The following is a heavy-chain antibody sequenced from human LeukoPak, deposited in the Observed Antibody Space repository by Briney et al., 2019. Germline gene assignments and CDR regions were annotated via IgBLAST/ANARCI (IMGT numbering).Heavy chain of an antibody. J-gene: IGHJ4*02. CDR3: ARANYGDYAHYYFDY. Sequence: GGSLRLSCAASGFTFSSYWMSWVRQAPGKGLKWVANIKQDGSEKYYVDSVKGRFTISRDNAKNSLYLQMNSLRAEDTAVYYCARANYGDYAHYYFDYWGQGTLVTVSS. CDR2: IKQDGSEK. D-gene: IGHD4-17*01. V-gene: IGHV3-7*01. CDR1: GFTFSSYW.